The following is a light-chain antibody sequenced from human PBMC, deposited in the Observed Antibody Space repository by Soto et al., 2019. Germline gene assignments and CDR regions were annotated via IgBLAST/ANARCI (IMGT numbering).Light chain of an antibody. CDR2: GAS. Sequence: EIVLTQSPGTLSLSPGERATLSCRASQSVRSSYLAWYQQKPGQAPGLLIYGASNRATGIPDRFSDSGSETDFTLSISRLEPEDCALYSCQVHVTSPPAYTFGPGTQLEIK. CDR1: QSVRSSY. V-gene: IGKV3-20*01. J-gene: IGKJ2*01. CDR3: QVHVTSPPAYT.